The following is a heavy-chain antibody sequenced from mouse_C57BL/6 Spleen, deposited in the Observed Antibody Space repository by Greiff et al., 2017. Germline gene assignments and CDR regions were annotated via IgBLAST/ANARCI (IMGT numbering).Heavy chain of an antibody. D-gene: IGHD2-1*01. J-gene: IGHJ3*01. CDR1: GYTFTDYE. CDR2: IDPETGGT. V-gene: IGHV1-15*01. CDR3: TRGGNYVSWFAY. Sequence: VKVVESGAELVRPGASVTLSCKASGYTFTDYEMHWVKQTPVHGLEWIGAIDPETGGTAYNQKFKGKAILTADKSSSTAYMELRSLTSEDSAVYYCTRGGNYVSWFAYWGQGTLVTVSA.